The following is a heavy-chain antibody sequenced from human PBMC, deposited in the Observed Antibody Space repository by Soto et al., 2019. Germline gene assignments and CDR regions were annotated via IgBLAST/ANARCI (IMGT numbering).Heavy chain of an antibody. CDR2: IIPIFGTA. CDR1: RVAFIKFI. V-gene: IGHV1-69*13. D-gene: IGHD6-19*01. CDR3: AKVRYSSPMGYYYGMDV. Sequence: VKVSCKASRVAFIKFIVTWVRQAPGLGLEWVGGIIPIFGTANYAQEFQGRVTITADESTSTSYMEVNNLRSEDTAVYYCAKVRYSSPMGYYYGMDVWGQGTTVTVSS. J-gene: IGHJ6*02.